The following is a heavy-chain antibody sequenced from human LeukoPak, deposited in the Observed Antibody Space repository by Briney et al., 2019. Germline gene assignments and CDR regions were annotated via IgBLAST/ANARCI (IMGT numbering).Heavy chain of an antibody. D-gene: IGHD6-6*01. Sequence: PGGSLRLSCAASGFTFDDYAMHWVRQAPGKGLEWVSTISATGDYTYYADSVKGRFTISRDNSENTLYLQVNSLRAEDTAVFYCAKGGHYSGSPIDYWGQGTLVTVSS. CDR1: GFTFDDYA. CDR3: AKGGHYSGSPIDY. V-gene: IGHV3-23*01. J-gene: IGHJ4*02. CDR2: ISATGDYT.